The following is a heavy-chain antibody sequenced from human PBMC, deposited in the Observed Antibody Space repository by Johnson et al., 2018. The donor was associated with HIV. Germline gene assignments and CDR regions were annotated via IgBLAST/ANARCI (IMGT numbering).Heavy chain of an antibody. Sequence: VQLVESGGGVVQPGRSLRLSCAASGFTFSSYAMHWVRQAPGKGLEWVSVIYSGGSTYYADSVKGRFTISRDNSKNTLYLQMNSLRAEDTALYYCARGALGAFDIWGQGTMVTVSS. CDR2: IYSGGST. V-gene: IGHV3-66*01. CDR3: ARGALGAFDI. D-gene: IGHD3-3*02. CDR1: GFTFSSYA. J-gene: IGHJ3*02.